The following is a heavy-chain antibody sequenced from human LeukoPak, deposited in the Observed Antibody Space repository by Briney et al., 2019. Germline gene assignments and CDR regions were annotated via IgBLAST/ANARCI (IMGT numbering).Heavy chain of an antibody. CDR2: ISGSGGST. CDR1: GFTFTTHW. D-gene: IGHD6-19*01. Sequence: GGSLRLSCGASGFTFTTHWIHWVRQAPGKGLEWVSAISGSGGSTYYADSVKGRFTISRDNSKNTLYLQMNSLRAEDTAVYCCAKAPRSGGIAVAGTAFDYWGQGTLVTVSS. CDR3: AKAPRSGGIAVAGTAFDY. V-gene: IGHV3-23*01. J-gene: IGHJ4*02.